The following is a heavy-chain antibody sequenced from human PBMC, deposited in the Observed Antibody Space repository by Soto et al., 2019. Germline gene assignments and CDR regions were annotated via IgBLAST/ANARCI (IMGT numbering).Heavy chain of an antibody. CDR2: FDPEDGET. J-gene: IGHJ4*02. CDR1: GYTLTELS. CDR3: ARGGYLFDY. V-gene: IGHV1-24*01. D-gene: IGHD5-18*01. Sequence: ASVKVSCKVSGYTLTELSMHWVRQAPGKGLEWMGGFDPEDGETIYAQKFQGRVTMTADTSTSTAYMELSSLRSEDTAVYYCARGGYLFDYWGQGTLVTVSS.